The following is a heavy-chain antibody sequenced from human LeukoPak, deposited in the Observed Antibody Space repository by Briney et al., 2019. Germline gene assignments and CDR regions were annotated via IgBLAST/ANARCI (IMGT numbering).Heavy chain of an antibody. D-gene: IGHD6-19*01. CDR1: GGSFSGYY. V-gene: IGHV4-34*01. J-gene: IGHJ4*02. Sequence: PSETLSLTCAVYGGSFSGYYWSWIRQPPGKGLEWIGEINHSGSTNYNPSLKSRVTISVDTSNNQFSLKLTSMTATDTAVYYCARHAIAVPNYYFDYWGQGTLAIVSS. CDR3: ARHAIAVPNYYFDY. CDR2: INHSGST.